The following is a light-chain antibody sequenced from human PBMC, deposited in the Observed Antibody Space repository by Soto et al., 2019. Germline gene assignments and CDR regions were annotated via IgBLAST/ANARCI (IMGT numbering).Light chain of an antibody. CDR1: SSDVGSYNL. CDR3: CSYAGGSTVL. V-gene: IGLV2-23*01. CDR2: EGN. J-gene: IGLJ2*01. Sequence: QSALTQPASVSGSPGQSITISSTGISSDVGSYNLVSWFQQHPGKAPKLMIYEGNKRPSGVSNRFSGSKSGHTASLTISGLQAEDDADYYCCSYAGGSTVLFGGGTKLTVL.